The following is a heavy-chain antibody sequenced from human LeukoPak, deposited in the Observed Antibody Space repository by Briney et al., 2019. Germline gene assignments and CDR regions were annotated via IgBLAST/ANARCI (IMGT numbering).Heavy chain of an antibody. D-gene: IGHD3-22*01. Sequence: GGSLRLSCAASGFTFSNYGMSWVRQAPGKGLEWVSSISGSGDSTYYADSVKSRFTISRDNSKNTMYLQMNSLRAEDTAIYYCAKRSSTSSGYFDLWGWGTLVTVSS. V-gene: IGHV3-23*01. J-gene: IGHJ4*02. CDR1: GFTFSNYG. CDR2: ISGSGDST. CDR3: AKRSSTSSGYFDL.